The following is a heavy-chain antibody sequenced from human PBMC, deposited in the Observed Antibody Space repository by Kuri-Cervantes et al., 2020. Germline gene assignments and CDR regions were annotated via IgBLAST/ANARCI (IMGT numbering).Heavy chain of an antibody. CDR2: VWYDGSNK. D-gene: IGHD3-3*01. CDR3: ARGSGSAIFDI. J-gene: IGHJ3*02. CDR1: GFTFSSYG. V-gene: IGHV3-33*01. Sequence: GESLKISCAASGFTFSSYGMHWVRQAPGKGLEWVAVVWYDGSNKYYADPVKGRFTISRDNSKNTLYLQMNSLRAEDTAVYYCARGSGSAIFDIWGQGTMVTVSS.